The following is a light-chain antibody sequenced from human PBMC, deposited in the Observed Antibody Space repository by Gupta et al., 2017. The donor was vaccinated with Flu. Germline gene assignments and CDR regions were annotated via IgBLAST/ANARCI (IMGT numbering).Light chain of an antibody. CDR3: LQHNSYPLT. CDR2: AAS. CDR1: QDIRND. Sequence: GDRVTITCRASQDIRNDLDWYQQKSGKAPKRLIYAASSLPSGVPSRFSGSGSGTEFTLTINSLQPEDFATYYCLQHNSYPLTFGQGTRLEIK. J-gene: IGKJ5*01. V-gene: IGKV1-17*01.